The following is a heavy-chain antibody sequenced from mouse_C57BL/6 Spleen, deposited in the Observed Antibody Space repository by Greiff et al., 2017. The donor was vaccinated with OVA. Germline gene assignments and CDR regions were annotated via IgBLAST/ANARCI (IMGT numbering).Heavy chain of an antibody. CDR3: ADYYGSSPFAY. J-gene: IGHJ3*01. CDR1: VYSFTSYY. CDR2: IYPGRGNT. Sequence: QVQLQQSGPELVKPGASVKISCKASVYSFTSYYIHWLKQRPGQGLEWIGWIYPGRGNTKYNEKFKGKATLTADTSSSTAYMQLSSITSEDSAVYYCADYYGSSPFAYWGQGTLVTVSA. V-gene: IGHV1-66*01. D-gene: IGHD1-1*01.